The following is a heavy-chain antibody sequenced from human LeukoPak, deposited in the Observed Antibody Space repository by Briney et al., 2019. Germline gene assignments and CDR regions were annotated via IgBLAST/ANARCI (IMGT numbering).Heavy chain of an antibody. CDR1: GFTFNKYG. Sequence: GGSLRLSCAASGFTFNKYGMHWVRQAPGKGLEGVPFIRYDGSYQYSADSVKGRFTISRDNSKNTLSLQMSSLRSEDTAVYYCARDSLYRDDFWISPLDNWGQGTLVTVSS. V-gene: IGHV3-30*02. CDR3: ARDSLYRDDFWISPLDN. CDR2: IRYDGSYQ. D-gene: IGHD3-3*01. J-gene: IGHJ4*02.